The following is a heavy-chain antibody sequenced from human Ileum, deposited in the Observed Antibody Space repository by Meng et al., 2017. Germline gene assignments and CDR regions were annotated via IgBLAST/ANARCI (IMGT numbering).Heavy chain of an antibody. D-gene: IGHD3-22*01. J-gene: IGHJ4*02. V-gene: IGHV4-4*02. CDR2: IFQSGRT. CDR3: ATSNDRDVYYLGY. CDR1: GTW. Sequence: QWPGPRLVKPSGTLSLTCAVSGTWWSWVRQPPGKGLEWIGEIFQSGRTNYNPSLKSRVTISIDKSKSQISLQLSAVTAADTAVYSCATSNDRDVYYLGYWGQGTLVTVSS.